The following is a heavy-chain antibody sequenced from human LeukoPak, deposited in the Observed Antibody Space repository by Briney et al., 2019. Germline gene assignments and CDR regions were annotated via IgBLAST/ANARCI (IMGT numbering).Heavy chain of an antibody. J-gene: IGHJ3*02. CDR2: IIPILGIA. D-gene: IGHD4-11*01. CDR3: ARFRETTVAPDAFDI. Sequence: SVNVSCKASGGTFSSYTISWVRQAPGQGLEWMGRIIPILGIANYAQKFQGRVTITADKSTSTAYMELSSLRSEDTAVYYCARFRETTVAPDAFDIWGQGTMVTVSS. V-gene: IGHV1-69*02. CDR1: GGTFSSYT.